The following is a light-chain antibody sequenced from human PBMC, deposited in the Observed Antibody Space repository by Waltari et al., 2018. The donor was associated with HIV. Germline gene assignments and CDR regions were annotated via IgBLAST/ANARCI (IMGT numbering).Light chain of an antibody. J-gene: IGLJ3*02. CDR1: RSNIGSNT. CDR3: SSWDYRLNGQGV. Sequence: QSVLTQPPSASGTPGQRVTISCSGTRSNIGSNTVNWYQLLPGTAPKLLIYNDNERPPAVPGGFSGSRSGASASLAISGLQPEDEADYYCSSWDYRLNGQGVFGGGTKLTVL. CDR2: NDN. V-gene: IGLV1-44*01.